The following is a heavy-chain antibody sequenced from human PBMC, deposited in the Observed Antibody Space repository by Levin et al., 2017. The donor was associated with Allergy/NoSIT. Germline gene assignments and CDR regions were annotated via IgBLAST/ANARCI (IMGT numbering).Heavy chain of an antibody. CDR1: GFTFSSYD. CDR3: ARAAIEYSGFTDAFDI. Sequence: PGESLKISCAASGFTFSSYDMHWVRQATGKGLEWVSAIGTAGDTYYPGSVKGRFTISRENAKNSLYLQMNSLRAGDTAVYYCARAAIEYSGFTDAFDIWGQGTMVTVSS. D-gene: IGHD5-12*01. J-gene: IGHJ3*02. CDR2: IGTAGDT. V-gene: IGHV3-13*01.